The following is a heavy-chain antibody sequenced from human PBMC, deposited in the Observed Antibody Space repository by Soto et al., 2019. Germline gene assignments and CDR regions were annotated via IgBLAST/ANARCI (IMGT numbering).Heavy chain of an antibody. J-gene: IGHJ6*02. CDR3: ASSYYDSSGYYGGGQNYYYYYGMDV. V-gene: IGHV5-10-1*01. CDR1: GYSFTSYW. Sequence: PGESLKISCKGSGYSFTSYWISWVRQMPGKGLEWMGRIDPSDSYTNYSPSFQGHVTISADKSISTAYLQWSSLKASDTAMYYCASSYYDSSGYYGGGQNYYYYYGMDVWGQGTTVTISS. CDR2: IDPSDSYT. D-gene: IGHD3-22*01.